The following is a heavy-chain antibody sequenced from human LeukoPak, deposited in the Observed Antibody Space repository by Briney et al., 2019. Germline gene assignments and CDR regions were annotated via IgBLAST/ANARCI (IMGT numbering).Heavy chain of an antibody. CDR1: GGSISSSSYY. Sequence: KPSETLSLTCTVSGGSISSSSYYWGWIRQPPGEGLEWIGSIYYSGSTYYNPSLKSRVTISVDTSKNQFSLKLSSVTAADTAVYYCARQRGDDYGGNSGSPNAFDIWGQGTMVTVSS. CDR2: IYYSGST. V-gene: IGHV4-39*01. CDR3: ARQRGDDYGGNSGSPNAFDI. D-gene: IGHD4-23*01. J-gene: IGHJ3*02.